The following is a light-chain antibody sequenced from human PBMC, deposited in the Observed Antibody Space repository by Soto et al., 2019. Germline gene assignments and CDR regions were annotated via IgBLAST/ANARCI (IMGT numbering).Light chain of an antibody. CDR1: SGDIGSYNL. Sequence: QSALTQPASVSGSSGQSITISCTGTSGDIGSYNLVSWYQHHPGKAPQLLIYEVNKRPSGVSDRFSGSKSGNTASLTISGLQSEDETDYYCCSYAGSSTPFVFGTGTKVTVL. CDR2: EVN. V-gene: IGLV2-23*02. J-gene: IGLJ1*01. CDR3: CSYAGSSTPFV.